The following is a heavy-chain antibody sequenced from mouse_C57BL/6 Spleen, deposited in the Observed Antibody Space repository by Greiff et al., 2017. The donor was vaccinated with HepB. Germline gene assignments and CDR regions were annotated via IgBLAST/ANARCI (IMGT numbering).Heavy chain of an antibody. CDR1: GFTFSSYA. Sequence: EVKVVESGEGLVKPGGSLKLSCAASGFTFSSYAMSWVRQTPEKRLEWVAYISSGGDYIYYADTVKGRFTISRDNARNTLYLQMSSLKSEDTAMYYWTRELDYYGSSYDWFAYWGQGTLVTVSA. V-gene: IGHV5-9-1*02. CDR3: TRELDYYGSSYDWFAY. CDR2: ISSGGDYI. D-gene: IGHD1-1*01. J-gene: IGHJ3*01.